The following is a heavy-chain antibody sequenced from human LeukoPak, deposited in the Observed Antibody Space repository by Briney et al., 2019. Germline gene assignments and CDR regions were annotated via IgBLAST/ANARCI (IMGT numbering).Heavy chain of an antibody. Sequence: SETLSLTCTVSGGSMRSYYWSWIRQPPGKGLELIGYVYYSGTANYNPSLESRVTILVDASKNQFSLNLSSVTAADTAVYYCARTKSGWYYSDYWGQGTLVSVSS. CDR1: GGSMRSYY. J-gene: IGHJ4*02. CDR3: ARTKSGWYYSDY. D-gene: IGHD6-19*01. CDR2: VYYSGTA. V-gene: IGHV4-59*08.